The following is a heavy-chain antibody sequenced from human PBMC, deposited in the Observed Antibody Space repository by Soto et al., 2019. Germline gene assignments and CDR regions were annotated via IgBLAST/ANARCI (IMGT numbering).Heavy chain of an antibody. V-gene: IGHV1-46*03. J-gene: IGHJ4*02. CDR3: ARGGVVTGIPNTYFDY. D-gene: IGHD2-21*02. CDR1: GYTFTSYY. CDR2: IAPSGGNT. Sequence: QVQLVQSGAEVKKPGASVKVSCKASGYTFTSYYMHWVRQAPGQGLEWMGIIAPSGGNTNYEQKFQGRVTMTRDTSTSTVYMELSSLRPEDTAVYYCARGGVVTGIPNTYFDYWGQGPLVTVSS.